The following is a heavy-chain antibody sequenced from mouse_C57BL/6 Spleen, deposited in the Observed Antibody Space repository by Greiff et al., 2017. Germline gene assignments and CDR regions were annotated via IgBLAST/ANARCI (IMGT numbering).Heavy chain of an antibody. CDR1: GYSITSGYY. CDR3: ARDSSYGAFAY. CDR2: ISYDGSN. V-gene: IGHV3-6*01. Sequence: EVQLQESGPGLVKPSQSLSLTCSVTGYSITSGYYWNWIRQFPGNKLEWMGYISYDGSNNYNPSLKNRISITRDTSKNQFFLKLNSVTTEDTATYYCARDSSYGAFAYWGQGTLVTVSA. J-gene: IGHJ3*01. D-gene: IGHD1-1*01.